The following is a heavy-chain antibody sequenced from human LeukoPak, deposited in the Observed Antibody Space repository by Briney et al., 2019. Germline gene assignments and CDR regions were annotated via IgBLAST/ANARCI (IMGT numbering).Heavy chain of an antibody. V-gene: IGHV3-23*01. J-gene: IGHJ4*02. D-gene: IGHD3-10*01. CDR2: ISGSGGTT. CDR3: AKELLLFPTH. CDR1: GFTFSSYA. Sequence: PGGSLRLSCAASGFTFSSYAMNWVRQAPGKGLEWVSAISGSGGTTYYADSVKGRFTISRDNSKNTLYLQMNSLRAEGTAVYYCAKELLLFPTHWGQGTLVTVSS.